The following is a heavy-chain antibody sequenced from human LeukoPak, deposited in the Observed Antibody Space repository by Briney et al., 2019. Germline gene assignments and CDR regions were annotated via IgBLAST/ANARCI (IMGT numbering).Heavy chain of an antibody. Sequence: SETLSLTCAVYGGSFSGYYWSWIRQPPGKGLEWIGYIYYSGSTNYNPSLKSRVTISVDTSKNQFSLKLSSVTAADTAVYYCARTLLTGYYFGNWFDPWGQGTLVTVSS. CDR3: ARTLLTGYYFGNWFDP. V-gene: IGHV4-59*01. CDR1: GGSFSGYY. D-gene: IGHD3-9*01. CDR2: IYYSGST. J-gene: IGHJ5*02.